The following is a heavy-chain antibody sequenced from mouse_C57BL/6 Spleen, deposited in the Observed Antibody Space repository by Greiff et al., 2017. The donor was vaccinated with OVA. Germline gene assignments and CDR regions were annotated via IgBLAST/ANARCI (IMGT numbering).Heavy chain of an antibody. Sequence: VQLQQPGAELVKPGASVKLSCKASGYTFTSYWMQWVKQRPGQGLEWIGEIDPSDSYTNYNQKFKGKATLTVDTSSSTAYMQLSSLTSEDSAVYYCAVYPFAYWGQGTLVTVSA. D-gene: IGHD2-1*01. CDR1: GYTFTSYW. CDR2: IDPSDSYT. J-gene: IGHJ3*01. V-gene: IGHV1-50*01. CDR3: AVYPFAY.